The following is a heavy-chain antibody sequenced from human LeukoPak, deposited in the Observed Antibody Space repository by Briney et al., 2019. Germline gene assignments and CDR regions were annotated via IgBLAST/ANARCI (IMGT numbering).Heavy chain of an antibody. Sequence: GGSLRLSCAASGFTLSSYAMSWVRQAPGKGLEWVSAISGSGGSTYYADSVKGRFTIPRDNSKNTLYLQMNSLRAEDTAVYYCASHCSSTSCHGDYWGQGTLVTVSS. CDR3: ASHCSSTSCHGDY. CDR2: ISGSGGST. CDR1: GFTLSSYA. V-gene: IGHV3-23*01. D-gene: IGHD2-2*01. J-gene: IGHJ4*02.